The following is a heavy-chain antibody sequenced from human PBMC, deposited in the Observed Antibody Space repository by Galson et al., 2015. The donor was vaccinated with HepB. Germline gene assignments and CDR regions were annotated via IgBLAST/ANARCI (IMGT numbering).Heavy chain of an antibody. V-gene: IGHV3-48*03. J-gene: IGHJ3*02. CDR2: ISSSGSTI. D-gene: IGHD2-15*01. Sequence: SLRLSCAASGFTFSSYEMNWVRQAPGKGLEWVSYISSSGSTIYYADSVKGRFTISRDNAKNSLYLQMNSLRAEDTAVYYCARGWWLTPPGWNDIWGQGTMVTVSS. CDR3: ARGWWLTPPGWNDI. CDR1: GFTFSSYE.